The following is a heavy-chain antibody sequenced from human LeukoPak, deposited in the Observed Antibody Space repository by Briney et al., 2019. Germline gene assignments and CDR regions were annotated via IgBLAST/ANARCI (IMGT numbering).Heavy chain of an antibody. CDR1: GFTFSSYA. D-gene: IGHD6-19*01. CDR2: ISSNGGST. V-gene: IGHV3-64*01. J-gene: IGHJ4*02. Sequence: PGGSLRLSCAASGFTFSSYAMHWVRQAPGKGLEYVSAISSNGGSTYYANSVKGRFTISRDNSKNTLYLQMGSLRAEDMAVYYCARDGSDPGEYSSGWYVDYWGQGTLVTVSS. CDR3: ARDGSDPGEYSSGWYVDY.